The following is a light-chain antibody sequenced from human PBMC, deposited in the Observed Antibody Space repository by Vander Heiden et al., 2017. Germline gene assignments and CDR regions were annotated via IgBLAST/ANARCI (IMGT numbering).Light chain of an antibody. V-gene: IGKV3-20*01. J-gene: IGKJ4*01. CDR2: GAS. Sequence: DIVLTQSPGTLSLSPGERATLSCRASQSVSSSYLAWYQQKPGQAPRLLIYGASSRATGIPDRFSGSGYGTDFTLTISRREPEDFAVYYCQQHGSSPHVFFGGGTKVEIK. CDR1: QSVSSSY. CDR3: QQHGSSPHVF.